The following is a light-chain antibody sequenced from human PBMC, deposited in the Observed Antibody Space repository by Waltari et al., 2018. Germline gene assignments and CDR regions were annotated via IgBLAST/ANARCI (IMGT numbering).Light chain of an antibody. CDR2: EVP. V-gene: IGLV2-23*02. Sequence: QSALTQPASMSGSPGQSITISCTGTSDDVGGYNLVSWYQQHPGRAPKLIIFEVPKRPSGVSNRFSGSSAGNTVSLTLSGLQPEDEAAYYCCSYAGTSSWVFGGGTEVTVL. CDR3: CSYAGTSSWV. J-gene: IGLJ3*02. CDR1: SDDVGGYNL.